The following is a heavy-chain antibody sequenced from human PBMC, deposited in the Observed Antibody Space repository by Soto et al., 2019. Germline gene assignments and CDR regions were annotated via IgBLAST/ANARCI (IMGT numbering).Heavy chain of an antibody. V-gene: IGHV1-18*01. J-gene: IGHJ5*02. CDR2: IIAYSGNT. Sequence: QVQLVQSGAEVKKPGASVKVSCKASGYTFTSYGISWVRQAPGQGLEWMGWIIAYSGNTNYAQKLQGRVTMTTDTSTSTAYMELRSLRSDDTAVYYCARDWEVTDGRIWFDPWGQGTLVTVSS. D-gene: IGHD2-21*02. CDR1: GYTFTSYG. CDR3: ARDWEVTDGRIWFDP.